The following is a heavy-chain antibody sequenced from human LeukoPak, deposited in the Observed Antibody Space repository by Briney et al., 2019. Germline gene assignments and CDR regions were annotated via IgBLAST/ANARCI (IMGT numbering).Heavy chain of an antibody. Sequence: ASVKVSCKASGGTFSSYAISWVRQAPGQGLEWMGWINPNSGGTNYAQKFQGRVTMTRDTSISTAYMELSRLRSDDTAVYYCARDQGIAVAAYDAFDIWGQGTMVTVSS. CDR1: GGTFSSYA. CDR3: ARDQGIAVAAYDAFDI. V-gene: IGHV1-2*02. J-gene: IGHJ3*02. CDR2: INPNSGGT. D-gene: IGHD6-19*01.